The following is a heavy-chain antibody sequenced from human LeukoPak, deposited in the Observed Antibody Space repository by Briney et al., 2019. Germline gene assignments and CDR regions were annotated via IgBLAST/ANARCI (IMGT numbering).Heavy chain of an antibody. J-gene: IGHJ5*02. CDR3: AREADVTTVTPNWLDP. CDR1: GGSISSYY. Sequence: ASETLSLTCTVSGGSISSYYWSWIRQPAGKGLEWIGRIYTIGSTNYNPSLKSRVTMSVDTSKNQFSLKLSSVTAADTAVYYCAREADVTTVTPNWLDPWGQGTLVTVSS. D-gene: IGHD4-11*01. V-gene: IGHV4-4*07. CDR2: IYTIGST.